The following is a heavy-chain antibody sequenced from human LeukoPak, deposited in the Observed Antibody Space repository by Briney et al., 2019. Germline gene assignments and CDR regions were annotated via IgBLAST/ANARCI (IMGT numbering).Heavy chain of an antibody. V-gene: IGHV4-59*01. J-gene: IGHJ4*02. CDR1: GGPISSYY. D-gene: IGHD2-2*01. Sequence: QPSETLSLTCTVSGGPISSYYWSWIRQPPGKGLEWIGYIYYSGSTNYNPSLKSRVTISVDTSKNQFSLKLSSVTAADTAVYYCARLSGVGYAWYNYFDYWGQGTLVTVSS. CDR2: IYYSGST. CDR3: ARLSGVGYAWYNYFDY.